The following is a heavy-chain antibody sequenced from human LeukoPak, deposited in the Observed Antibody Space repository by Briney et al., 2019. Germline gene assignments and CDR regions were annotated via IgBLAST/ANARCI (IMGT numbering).Heavy chain of an antibody. CDR3: ARDRRYYDSSGYYLRYWYFDL. V-gene: IGHV4-59*11. CDR1: GGSISSHY. J-gene: IGHJ2*01. CDR2: IYYSGST. Sequence: PSETLSLTCTVSGGSISSHYWSWIRQPPGKGLEWIGYIYYSGSTNYNPSLKSRVTISVDTSKNQFSLKLSSVTAADTAVYYCARDRRYYDSSGYYLRYWYFDLWGRGTLVTVSS. D-gene: IGHD3-22*01.